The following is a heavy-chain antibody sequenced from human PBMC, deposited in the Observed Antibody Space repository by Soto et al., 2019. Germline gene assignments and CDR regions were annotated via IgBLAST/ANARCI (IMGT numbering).Heavy chain of an antibody. Sequence: PSETLSLTCTVSGGSITSYYWSWIRQPPGKGLEWIGYIYYSGGTNYNSSLKSRVTISVDTSKNQFSLKLSSVTAADTAVYYCAIGGYYDRSGYSMDVWGQGTTVTVSS. CDR2: IYYSGGT. D-gene: IGHD3-22*01. V-gene: IGHV4-59*08. CDR3: AIGGYYDRSGYSMDV. CDR1: GGSITSYY. J-gene: IGHJ6*02.